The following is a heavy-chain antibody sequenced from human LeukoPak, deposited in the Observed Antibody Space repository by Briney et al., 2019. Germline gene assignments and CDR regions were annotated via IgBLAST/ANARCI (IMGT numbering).Heavy chain of an antibody. CDR3: ARQGAFNY. V-gene: IGHV4-39*01. Sequence: PSETLSLTCTVSGGSISSSSYYWGWIRQPPGKRLEWIGSIYYSGSTYYDPSLKSRVTISVDTSKNQFSLKLSSVTAADTAVYYCARQGAFNYWGQGTLVTVSS. J-gene: IGHJ4*02. CDR1: GGSISSSSYY. CDR2: IYYSGST. D-gene: IGHD3-16*01.